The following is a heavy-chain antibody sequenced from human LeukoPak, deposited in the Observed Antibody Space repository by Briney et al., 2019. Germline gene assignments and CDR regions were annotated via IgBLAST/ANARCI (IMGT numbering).Heavy chain of an antibody. Sequence: GGSLRLSCAASGFTFSSYGMHWVRQAPGKGLEWVAIIWYDGINKYYADSVKGRFTISRDNSKSTVYLQMNSLRAEDTAVYYCARGGGYSVYESFDYWGQGTLVTVSS. CDR1: GFTFSSYG. V-gene: IGHV3-33*01. CDR2: IWYDGINK. D-gene: IGHD5/OR15-5a*01. CDR3: ARGGGYSVYESFDY. J-gene: IGHJ4*02.